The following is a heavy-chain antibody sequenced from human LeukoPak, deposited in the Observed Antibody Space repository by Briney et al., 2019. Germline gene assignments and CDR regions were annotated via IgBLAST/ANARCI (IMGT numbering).Heavy chain of an antibody. V-gene: IGHV4-34*01. Sequence: PSETLSLTRAVYGGSFSGYYWSWIRQPPGKGLEWMGEINHSGSTNYNPSLKSRVTISVDTSKNQFSLKLSSVTAADTAVYYCAGKVSWYFCWMDGWGQGATVTVS. CDR2: INHSGST. J-gene: IGHJ6*02. CDR3: AGKVSWYFCWMDG. CDR1: GGSFSGYY. D-gene: IGHD6-13*01.